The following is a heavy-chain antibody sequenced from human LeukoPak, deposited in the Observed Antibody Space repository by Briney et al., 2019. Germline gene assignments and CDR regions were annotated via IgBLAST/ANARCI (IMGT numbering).Heavy chain of an antibody. D-gene: IGHD6-19*01. J-gene: IGHJ4*02. CDR2: IKQDGSEK. CDR1: GFTFSSYW. Sequence: GGALRLSCAASGFTFSSYWMSWVRQAPGKGLEWVANIKQDGSEKYNVDSVKGRFTISGENAKNSLYLQMTSLRAEDTAVYYCARLSHGGRRVGYSSGWYFDYWGEGTLVTVSS. CDR3: ARLSHGGRRVGYSSGWYFDY. V-gene: IGHV3-7*01.